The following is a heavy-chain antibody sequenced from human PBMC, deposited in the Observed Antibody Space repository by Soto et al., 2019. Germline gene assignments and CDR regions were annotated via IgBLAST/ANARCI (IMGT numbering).Heavy chain of an antibody. Sequence: GGSLILSCAASGFTFSSYAMSWVRQAPGKGLEWVSAISGSGGSTYYADSVKGRFTISRDNSKNTLYLQMNSLRAEDTAVYYCAKKDFWSGPTFYYYYGMDVWGQGTTVTVSS. CDR1: GFTFSSYA. D-gene: IGHD3-3*01. V-gene: IGHV3-23*01. CDR3: AKKDFWSGPTFYYYYGMDV. J-gene: IGHJ6*02. CDR2: ISGSGGST.